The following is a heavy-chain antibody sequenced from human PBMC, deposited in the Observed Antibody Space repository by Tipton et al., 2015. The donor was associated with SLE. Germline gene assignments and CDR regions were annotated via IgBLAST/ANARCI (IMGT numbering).Heavy chain of an antibody. CDR1: GDSISSGSHY. CDR2: VYSSGSA. D-gene: IGHD5-24*01. CDR3: ARDGHNLGGWFDP. J-gene: IGHJ5*02. V-gene: IGHV4-61*02. Sequence: TLSLTCTVSGDSISSGSHYWSWIRQPAGEGLEWIGRVYSSGSANSNPSLRSRVTLSVDTSKNQFSLKLTSVTAADTAVYYCARDGHNLGGWFDPWGQGTLVTVSS.